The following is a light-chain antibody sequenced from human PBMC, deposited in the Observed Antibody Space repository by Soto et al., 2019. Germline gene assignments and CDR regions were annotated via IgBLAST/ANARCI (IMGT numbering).Light chain of an antibody. Sequence: IGMTQSPATMSVSPGERATLSCRASQTVRNNYLAWYQQKPGQAPRLLIYDASSRATGIPDRFSGGGSGTDFTLTISRLEPEDFAVYYCQQFSSYPLTFGGGAKVDIK. J-gene: IGKJ4*01. CDR1: QTVRNNY. CDR3: QQFSSYPLT. CDR2: DAS. V-gene: IGKV3-20*01.